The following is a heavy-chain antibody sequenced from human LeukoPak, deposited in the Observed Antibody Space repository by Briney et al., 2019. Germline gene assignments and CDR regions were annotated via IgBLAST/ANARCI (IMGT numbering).Heavy chain of an antibody. CDR3: PKDVSDYVWGKYRHFDS. CDR2: ISWNGDHV. Sequence: GRSLRLPCAASGFTFYDYAMHWVRQVPGKGLEWVAGISWNGDHVAFVDALKGRFTTSRDNAKNSLYLQMNSLRNEDTALYYCPKDVSDYVWGKYRHFDSWGQGTLVTVSS. V-gene: IGHV3-9*01. J-gene: IGHJ4*02. D-gene: IGHD3-16*01. CDR1: GFTFYDYA.